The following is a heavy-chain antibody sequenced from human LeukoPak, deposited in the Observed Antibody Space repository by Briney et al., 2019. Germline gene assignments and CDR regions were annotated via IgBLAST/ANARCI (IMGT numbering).Heavy chain of an antibody. V-gene: IGHV3-21*01. CDR3: ARDRGDYGDYGCYFDY. CDR1: GFTFGSYS. Sequence: GGSLRLSCAASGFTFGSYSMNWVRQAPGKGLEWVSSISSSSSYIYYADSVKGRFTISRDNAKNSLYLQMNSLRAEDTAVYYCARDRGDYGDYGCYFDYWGQGTLVTVSS. D-gene: IGHD4-17*01. J-gene: IGHJ4*02. CDR2: ISSSSSYI.